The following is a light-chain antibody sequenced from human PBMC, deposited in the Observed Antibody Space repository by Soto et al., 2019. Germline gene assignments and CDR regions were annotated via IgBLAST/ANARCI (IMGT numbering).Light chain of an antibody. J-gene: IGLJ2*01. Sequence: QSALTQPASVSGSPGQSITISCAGTMRDVGAYNLVSWYQQHPGRAPQLIIYGVRNRPSGISFRFSGSKSGNTASLTISGLQAEDEADYYCSSYTSKSSLIFGGGTTLTVL. CDR3: SSYTSKSSLI. CDR2: GVR. V-gene: IGLV2-14*01. CDR1: MRDVGAYNL.